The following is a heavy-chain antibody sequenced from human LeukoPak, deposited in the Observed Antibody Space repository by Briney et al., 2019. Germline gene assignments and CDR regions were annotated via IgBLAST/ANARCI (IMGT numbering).Heavy chain of an antibody. V-gene: IGHV4-39*07. D-gene: IGHD1-26*01. Sequence: SETLSLTCTVSGGSISSSNYYWGWSRQAPGKGLEWIGSIYYGVSGSTYYNPSLKSRVTVSVDTSKNQFSLRLSSVTAADTAVYYCARGVGATRGSRLFDPWGQGTLVTVSS. CDR1: GGSISSSNYY. J-gene: IGHJ5*02. CDR2: IYYGVSGST. CDR3: ARGVGATRGSRLFDP.